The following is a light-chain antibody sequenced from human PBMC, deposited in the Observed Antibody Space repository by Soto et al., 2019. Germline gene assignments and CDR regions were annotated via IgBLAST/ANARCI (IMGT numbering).Light chain of an antibody. CDR1: QGISTW. CDR3: QQYKSYPLT. Sequence: DIQMTQSPSSLSGSVVDGGAIAFLASQGISTWLAWYQQKPEKAPKTLIFDASTLQSGVPSRFSGSGSGTDFTLTISSVQPEDFATYYCQQYKSYPLTFGGGTKVDIK. CDR2: DAS. J-gene: IGKJ4*01. V-gene: IGKV1D-16*01.